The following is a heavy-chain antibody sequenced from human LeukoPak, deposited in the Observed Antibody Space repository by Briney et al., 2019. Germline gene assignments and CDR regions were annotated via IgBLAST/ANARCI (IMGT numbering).Heavy chain of an antibody. CDR3: ASAQGGVILPDYFHH. CDR2: ICSSGNYI. CDR1: GFTFSSYN. J-gene: IGHJ1*01. V-gene: IGHV3-21*01. Sequence: WRFLRLSCAASGFTFSSYNMNWVRQAPGEGLELVLSICSSGNYIYYADSLKGRFTISRDNAKNSLYLQMNSLRADDTAVYFCASAQGGVILPDYFHHWGQGTLVTVSS. D-gene: IGHD3-16*02.